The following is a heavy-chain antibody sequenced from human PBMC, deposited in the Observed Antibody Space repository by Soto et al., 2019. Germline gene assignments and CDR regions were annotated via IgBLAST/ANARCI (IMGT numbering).Heavy chain of an antibody. Sequence: QVQLVQSGAEVKKPGSSVKVSCKASGGTFSSYTISWVRQAPGQGLEWMGRIIPILGIANYAQKFQGRVTITADKSTSTAYMELSSLRSEDTAVYYCARKGTDYGDYAAYFQHWGQGTLVTVSS. CDR3: ARKGTDYGDYAAYFQH. CDR2: IIPILGIA. J-gene: IGHJ1*01. V-gene: IGHV1-69*02. CDR1: GGTFSSYT. D-gene: IGHD4-17*01.